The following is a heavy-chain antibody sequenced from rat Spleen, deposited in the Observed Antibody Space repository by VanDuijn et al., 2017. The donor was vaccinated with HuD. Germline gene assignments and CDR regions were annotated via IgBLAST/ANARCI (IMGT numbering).Heavy chain of an antibody. CDR1: GFSLMDYS. D-gene: IGHD1-2*01. CDR3: ARSDFSSPYYFDY. CDR2: MKYNGDT. V-gene: IGHV2S30*01. Sequence: QVQLKESGPGLVQPSQTLSLTCTVSGFSLMDYSVHWVRQPPGKGLEWMGRMKYNGDTYYNSTLKSRLSISRETSTSQVFLKMNNLQTEDTAMHFCARSDFSSPYYFDYWGQGVMVTVSS. J-gene: IGHJ2*01.